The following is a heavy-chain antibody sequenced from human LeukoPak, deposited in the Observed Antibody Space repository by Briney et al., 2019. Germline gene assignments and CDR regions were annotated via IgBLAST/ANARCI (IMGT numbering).Heavy chain of an antibody. Sequence: ASVKVSCKASGYTFTSYGISWVRQAPGQGLEWMGWISAYNGNTNYAQKLQGRVTITTDTSTSKAYMELRSLRSDDTAAYYCARDTAEKIAAAGTDWFDPWGQGTLVTVSS. V-gene: IGHV1-18*01. D-gene: IGHD6-13*01. CDR3: ARDTAEKIAAAGTDWFDP. J-gene: IGHJ5*02. CDR1: GYTFTSYG. CDR2: ISAYNGNT.